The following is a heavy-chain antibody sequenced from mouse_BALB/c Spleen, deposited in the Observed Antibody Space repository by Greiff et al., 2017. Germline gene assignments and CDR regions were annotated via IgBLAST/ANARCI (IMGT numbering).Heavy chain of an antibody. CDR1: GYSFTSYY. J-gene: IGHJ4*01. CDR2: IDPFNGGT. CDR3: ARSRRGYYAMDY. V-gene: IGHV1S135*01. Sequence: VQLQQSGPELMKPGASVKISCKASGYSFTSYYMHWVKQSHGKSLEWIGYIDPFNGGTSYNQKFKGKATLTVDKSSSTAYMHLSSLTSEDSAVYYCARSRRGYYAMDYWGQGTSVTVSS.